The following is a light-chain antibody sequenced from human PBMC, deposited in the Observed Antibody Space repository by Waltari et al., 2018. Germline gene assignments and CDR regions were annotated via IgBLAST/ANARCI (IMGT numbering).Light chain of an antibody. Sequence: QSVLTQPPSASVTPGQRVTISCSGSSSNIGSNYVFWYQQLPGTAPKLLTYRNNQRPSGVPDRFSGSKSGTAASLAISGLRSEDEADYYCAAWDDSLSAWVFGGGTKLTVL. CDR3: AAWDDSLSAWV. V-gene: IGLV1-47*01. J-gene: IGLJ3*02. CDR1: SSNIGSNY. CDR2: RNN.